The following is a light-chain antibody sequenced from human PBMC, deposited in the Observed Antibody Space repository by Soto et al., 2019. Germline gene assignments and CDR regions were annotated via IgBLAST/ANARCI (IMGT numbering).Light chain of an antibody. J-gene: IGKJ1*01. CDR2: DAS. CDR3: HQYGSLLLT. Sequence: EILMTQGPDTLSVSPGERATLACRASQSVRNSLLACYQQKPGQAPRILIYDASTRATGIPERFSGSGSGTDFTLTISRLEPEDFAVYYCHQYGSLLLTFGPGTKVDIK. V-gene: IGKV3-20*01. CDR1: QSVRNSL.